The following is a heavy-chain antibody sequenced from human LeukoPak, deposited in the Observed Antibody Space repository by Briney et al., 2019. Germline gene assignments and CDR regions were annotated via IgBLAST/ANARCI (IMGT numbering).Heavy chain of an antibody. D-gene: IGHD1-26*01. CDR1: GFTVSSNY. Sequence: PGGSLRLSCAASGFTVSSNYMSWVRQAPGKGLEWVSVIYSDGSTYYADSVKGRFTISRDNSKNTLYLQMNSLRAEDTAVYYCASDPGGGTYYFDYWGQGTLVTVSS. CDR3: ASDPGGGTYYFDY. CDR2: IYSDGST. J-gene: IGHJ4*02. V-gene: IGHV3-53*01.